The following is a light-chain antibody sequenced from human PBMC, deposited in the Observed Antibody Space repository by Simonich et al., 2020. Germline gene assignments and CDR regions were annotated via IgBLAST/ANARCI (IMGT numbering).Light chain of an antibody. Sequence: DIVMTQSPDSLAVSLVERATINCKSSQGVLYSSNNKTYLAWYQQKPGQPPKLLIYWASTRESGVPDRFSGSGSGTDFTLTISSLQAEDVAVYYCQQYYSTPFTFGPGTKVDIK. CDR3: QQYYSTPFT. J-gene: IGKJ3*01. CDR1: QGVLYSSNNKTY. CDR2: WAS. V-gene: IGKV4-1*01.